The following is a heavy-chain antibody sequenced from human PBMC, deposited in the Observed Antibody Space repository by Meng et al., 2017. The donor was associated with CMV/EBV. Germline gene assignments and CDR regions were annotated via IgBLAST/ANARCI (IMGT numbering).Heavy chain of an antibody. J-gene: IGHJ4*02. Sequence: QVQLPRWGAGLLKPSETLSLPCAVYGGSFSGYYWSWIRQPPGKGLEWIGEINHSGSTNYNPSLKSRVTISVDTSKNQFSLKLSSVTAADTAVYYWARGLWFGELSPFDYWGQGTLVTVSS. CDR3: ARGLWFGELSPFDY. CDR2: INHSGST. CDR1: GGSFSGYY. D-gene: IGHD3-10*01. V-gene: IGHV4-34*01.